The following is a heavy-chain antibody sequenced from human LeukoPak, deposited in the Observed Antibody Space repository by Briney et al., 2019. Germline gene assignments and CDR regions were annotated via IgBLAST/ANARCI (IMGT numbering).Heavy chain of an antibody. J-gene: IGHJ4*02. Sequence: SVKVLCKASGRTFSRYSISWVRHAPGQGLEWMGGILPIFGAANYAQKFQGRVTITADESTSTAYMELSSLRSEDTAVYYCARVLGRWHVVDTAMALGYWGQGTLVTVSS. CDR3: ARVLGRWHVVDTAMALGY. CDR2: ILPIFGAA. CDR1: GRTFSRYS. D-gene: IGHD5-18*01. V-gene: IGHV1-69*13.